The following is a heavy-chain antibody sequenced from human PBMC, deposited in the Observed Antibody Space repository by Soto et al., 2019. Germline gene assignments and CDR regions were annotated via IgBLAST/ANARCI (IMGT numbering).Heavy chain of an antibody. V-gene: IGHV5-51*01. J-gene: IGHJ4*02. D-gene: IGHD6-19*01. CDR3: VRPQSSGLYAH. CDR1: GYSFTSHW. CDR2: INPGDSDT. Sequence: GESLKISCEGSGYSFTSHWISWVRQMPGKGLEWMAIINPGDSDTRYSPSFQGHVTVSVDKSVNIAYLQWSSLKASDTAMYYCVRPQSSGLYAHWGQGTLVTVS.